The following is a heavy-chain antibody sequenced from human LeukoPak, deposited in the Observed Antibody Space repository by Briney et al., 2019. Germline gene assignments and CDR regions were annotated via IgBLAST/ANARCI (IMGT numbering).Heavy chain of an antibody. CDR1: GGSISSYY. D-gene: IGHD6-19*01. V-gene: IGHV4-59*01. CDR3: ARDRGVYSSGWYYYYGMDV. CDR2: IYYSGST. Sequence: PSETLSLTCTVSGGSISSYYWSWIRQPPGKGLEWIAYIYYSGSTNYNPSLKSRVTISVDTSKNQFSLKLSSVTAADTAVYYCARDRGVYSSGWYYYYGMDVWGQGTTVTVSS. J-gene: IGHJ6*02.